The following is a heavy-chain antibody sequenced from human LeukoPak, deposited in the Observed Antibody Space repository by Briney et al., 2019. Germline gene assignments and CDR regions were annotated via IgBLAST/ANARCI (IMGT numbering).Heavy chain of an antibody. J-gene: IGHJ4*02. D-gene: IGHD3-16*01. CDR2: ITSDGSSI. Sequence: GGSLRLSCAAPGFTFSNFWLHWVRQAPGKGLEWVSRITSDGSSINYADSVQGRFTISRDNAKNTLYLQVNSLRAEDTAVYYCARGGHSSFDYWGQGALVTVSS. V-gene: IGHV3-74*01. CDR1: GFTFSNFW. CDR3: ARGGHSSFDY.